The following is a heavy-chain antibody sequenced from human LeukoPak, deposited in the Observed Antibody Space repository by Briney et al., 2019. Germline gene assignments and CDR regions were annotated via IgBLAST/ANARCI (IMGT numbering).Heavy chain of an antibody. Sequence: GGSLRLSCAASGFTFSSYSMNWVRQAPGRGLEWVSSISSSSSYIYYADSVKGRFTISRDNAENSLYLQMNSLRAEDTAVYYCARAEPYSSSWYYFDYWGQGTLVTVSS. V-gene: IGHV3-21*01. D-gene: IGHD6-13*01. CDR1: GFTFSSYS. CDR3: ARAEPYSSSWYYFDY. J-gene: IGHJ4*02. CDR2: ISSSSSYI.